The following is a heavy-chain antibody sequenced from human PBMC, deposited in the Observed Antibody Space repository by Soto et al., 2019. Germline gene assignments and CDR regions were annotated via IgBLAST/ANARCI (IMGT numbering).Heavy chain of an antibody. D-gene: IGHD3-22*01. J-gene: IGHJ5*02. Sequence: QLQLQESGSGLVKPSQTLSLTCAVSGGSISSGGYSWSWIRQPPGKGLEWIGYIYHSGSTYYNPSLKSRVTISVDRSKTQFSLKLSSVTAADTAVYYCAVQTYYYDSSGSGWFDPWGQGTLVTVSS. V-gene: IGHV4-30-2*01. CDR2: IYHSGST. CDR3: AVQTYYYDSSGSGWFDP. CDR1: GGSISSGGYS.